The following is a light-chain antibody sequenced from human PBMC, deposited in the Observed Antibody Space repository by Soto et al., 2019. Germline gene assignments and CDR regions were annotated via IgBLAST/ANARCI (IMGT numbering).Light chain of an antibody. CDR1: QSVSSY. Sequence: EIVLTQSPATLSLSPGERATLSCRASQSVSSYLAWYQQKPVQAPRLLIYDASNRATGIPARFTGSGSGTDFALTIASLEPEDFAVYYCQERVSWPLTFGQGTKVEIK. CDR2: DAS. V-gene: IGKV3-11*01. CDR3: QERVSWPLT. J-gene: IGKJ1*01.